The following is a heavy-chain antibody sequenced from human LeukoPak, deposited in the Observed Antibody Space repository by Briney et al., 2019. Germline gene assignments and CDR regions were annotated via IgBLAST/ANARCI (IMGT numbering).Heavy chain of an antibody. CDR1: GSSFTSYW. CDR3: ANIQLWSDYNWFDP. J-gene: IGHJ5*02. V-gene: IGHV5-51*01. Sequence: GESLKISCKGSGSSFTSYWIGWVRQLPGKGLEWMGIIYPGDSDTRYSPSFQGQVTISADKSISTAYLQWSSLKASDTAMYYCANIQLWSDYNWFDPWGQGTLVTVSS. D-gene: IGHD5-18*01. CDR2: IYPGDSDT.